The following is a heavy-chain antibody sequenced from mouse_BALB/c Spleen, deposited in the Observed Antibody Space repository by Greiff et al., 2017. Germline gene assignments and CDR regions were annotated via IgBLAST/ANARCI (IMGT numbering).Heavy chain of an antibody. CDR3: NAVY. V-gene: IGHV14-4*02. CDR1: GFNLKDYY. J-gene: IGHJ3*01. CDR2: IDPENGAT. Sequence: EVQLQQSGAELVRSGASVKLSCTASGFNLKDYYMHWVRPRPEQGLEWIGWIDPENGATEYAPKFQGKATMTADTTSNTAYLQLSSLTSEDTAVYYCNAVYWGQGTLVTVSA.